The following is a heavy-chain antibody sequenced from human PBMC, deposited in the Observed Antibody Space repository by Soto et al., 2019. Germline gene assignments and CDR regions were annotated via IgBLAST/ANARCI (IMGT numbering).Heavy chain of an antibody. CDR1: GYPVTAYY. J-gene: IGHJ3*02. CDR3: ARGGGVGVAGSAAFDM. V-gene: IGHV1-2*02. CDR2: INPATEAA. Sequence: QLHLVQSGAVVKKPGASVTVSCSASGYPVTAYYMHWVRQAPGRGLEWMGGINPATEAAKYTQTFQGRVTMTRDTSRSTVFMELSGLTSEDTAVFYCARGGGVGVAGSAAFDMWGQGTLVTVSS. D-gene: IGHD3-3*01.